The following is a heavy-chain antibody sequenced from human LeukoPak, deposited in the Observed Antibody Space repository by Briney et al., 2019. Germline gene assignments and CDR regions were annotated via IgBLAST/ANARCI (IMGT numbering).Heavy chain of an antibody. CDR1: GYTFTSYY. CDR2: INPSGGST. CDR3: ASLYSGSYPSTDAFDI. Sequence: ASVKVSCKASGYTFTSYYMHWVRQAPGQGHEWMGIINPSGGSTSYAQKFQGRVTMTRDTSTSTVYMELSSLRSEDTAVYYCASLYSGSYPSTDAFDIWGQGTMVTVSS. J-gene: IGHJ3*02. D-gene: IGHD1-26*01. V-gene: IGHV1-46*01.